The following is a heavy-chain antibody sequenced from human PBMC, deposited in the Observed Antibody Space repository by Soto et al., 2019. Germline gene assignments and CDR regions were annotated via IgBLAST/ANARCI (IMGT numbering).Heavy chain of an antibody. D-gene: IGHD6-19*01. CDR1: GYTFTSNH. J-gene: IGHJ4*02. CDR2: IYPSDGST. CDR3: ARDEGRGWFYFDF. V-gene: IGHV1-46*01. Sequence: QVQLVQSGGEVKKPGASVKVSCKASGYTFTSNHMHWVRQAPGQGLEWMGIIYPSDGSTNYAQKFQARVTITRNPSTSTVYMELSSLRSDDTAVYHCARDEGRGWFYFDFWGQGTLITVSS.